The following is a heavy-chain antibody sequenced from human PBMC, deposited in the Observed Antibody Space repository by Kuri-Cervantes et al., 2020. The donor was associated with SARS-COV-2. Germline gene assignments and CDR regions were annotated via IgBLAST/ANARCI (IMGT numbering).Heavy chain of an antibody. V-gene: IGHV5-51*01. J-gene: IGHJ3*02. Sequence: KISCQGSGYIFSSYWIGWVRQMPGKGLEWMGIIYGGGSHTRYSPSFQGQVTISADKSTAYLQWASLKASDTAMYYCATQLGGVEYSSSGSGAFDIWGQGTMVTVSS. CDR3: ATQLGGVEYSSSGSGAFDI. CDR2: IYGGGSHT. D-gene: IGHD6-6*01. CDR1: GYIFSSYW.